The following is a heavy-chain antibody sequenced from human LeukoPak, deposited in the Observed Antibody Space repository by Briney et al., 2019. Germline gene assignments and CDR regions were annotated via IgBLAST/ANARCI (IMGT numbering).Heavy chain of an antibody. V-gene: IGHV4-39*01. CDR2: IYYSGST. J-gene: IGHJ4*02. CDR1: GGSISSGGYY. D-gene: IGHD2-2*01. Sequence: SETLSLTCTVSGGSISSGGYYWSWIRQHPGKGLEWIGYIYYSGSTYYNPSLKSRVTISVDTSKNRFSLKLSSVTAADTAVYYCARHQYCSSTSCYAGPVGGWGQGTLVTVSS. CDR3: ARHQYCSSTSCYAGPVGG.